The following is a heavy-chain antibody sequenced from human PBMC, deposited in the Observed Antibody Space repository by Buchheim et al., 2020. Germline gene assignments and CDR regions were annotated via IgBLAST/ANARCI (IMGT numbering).Heavy chain of an antibody. D-gene: IGHD5-24*01. CDR1: GGSFSGYY. J-gene: IGHJ4*02. Sequence: QVQLQQWGAGLLKPSETLSLTCAVYGGSFSGYYWSWIRQPLGKGLEWIGEVNHSGSTNSTPSPKSRVTISVDTPKNQLSLKLSSVTAADTAVYYCARGGGRGLAYWGQGTL. CDR3: ARGGGRGLAY. CDR2: VNHSGST. V-gene: IGHV4-34*01.